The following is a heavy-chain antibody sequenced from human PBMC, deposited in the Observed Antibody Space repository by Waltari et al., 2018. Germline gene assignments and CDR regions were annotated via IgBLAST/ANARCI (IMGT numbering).Heavy chain of an antibody. V-gene: IGHV3-23*03. CDR3: AKPHRQQQLAYYFDY. Sequence: EVQLFDSGGGLVPPGGSLRLSCAASGFTFSSYAMSWVRQAPGKGLEWVSVIYSGGSTYYADSVKGRITISRDNSKNTLYLQMNSLRAEETAVEYCAKPHRQQQLAYYFDYWGQGTLVTVSS. J-gene: IGHJ4*02. CDR1: GFTFSSYA. CDR2: IYSGGST. D-gene: IGHD6-13*01.